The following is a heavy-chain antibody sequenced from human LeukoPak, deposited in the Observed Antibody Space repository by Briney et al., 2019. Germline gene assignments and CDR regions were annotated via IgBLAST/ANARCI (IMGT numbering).Heavy chain of an antibody. Sequence: GGSLRLSCAASGFTFSSYSMNWVRQAPGKGLEWVSSISSSSSYIYYADSVKGRFTISRDNAKNSLYLQMNSLRAEDTAVYYCATAPPPAGTYNYYYMDVWGKGTTVTVSS. J-gene: IGHJ6*03. V-gene: IGHV3-21*04. CDR2: ISSSSSYI. D-gene: IGHD6-13*01. CDR1: GFTFSSYS. CDR3: ATAPPPAGTYNYYYMDV.